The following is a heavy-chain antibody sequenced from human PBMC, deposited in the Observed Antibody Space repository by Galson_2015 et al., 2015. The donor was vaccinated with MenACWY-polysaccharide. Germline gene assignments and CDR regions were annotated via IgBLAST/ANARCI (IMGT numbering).Heavy chain of an antibody. CDR1: GFSLITKEEG. D-gene: IGHD3-16*01. CDR3: ARVMIPFGGVIGDDAFDV. J-gene: IGHJ3*01. V-gene: IGHV2-5*02. Sequence: ALGKPTQTLTLTCTFSGFSLITKEEGVNWIRQPPGKALEWLAVIYWDGDNRYSPSLRSRLPVTKDTSKNQRVLTMTNMDLVDTATYYYARVMIPFGGVIGDDAFDVWGPGTMVTVSS. CDR2: IYWDGDN.